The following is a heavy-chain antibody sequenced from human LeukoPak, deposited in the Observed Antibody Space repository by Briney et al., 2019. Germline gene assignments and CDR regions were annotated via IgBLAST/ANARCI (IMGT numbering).Heavy chain of an antibody. J-gene: IGHJ6*03. Sequence: PSETLSLTCAVYGGSFSGYHWSWIRQPPGKGLEWIGEIDRYGSTNYIPSLKSRVTISLDTSKNQFSLKLSSVTAADTGIYFCARHVIGRWLGDDYSYYVDVWGKGTTVTISS. CDR3: ARHVIGRWLGDDYSYYVDV. CDR1: GGSFSGYH. V-gene: IGHV4-34*01. D-gene: IGHD5-24*01. CDR2: IDRYGST.